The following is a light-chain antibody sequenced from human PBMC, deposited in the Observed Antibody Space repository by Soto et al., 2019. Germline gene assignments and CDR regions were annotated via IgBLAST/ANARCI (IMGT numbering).Light chain of an antibody. Sequence: QSVLTQPPSVSGAPGQRVTISCTGSSSNIGAGYDVHWYQQLPGTAPKLLISGNSNRPSGVPDRFSGSKSGTSASLAITGIQAEDEADYYCQSYDSSLSALFGGGTKLTVL. CDR2: GNS. J-gene: IGLJ2*01. CDR3: QSYDSSLSAL. V-gene: IGLV1-40*01. CDR1: SSNIGAGYD.